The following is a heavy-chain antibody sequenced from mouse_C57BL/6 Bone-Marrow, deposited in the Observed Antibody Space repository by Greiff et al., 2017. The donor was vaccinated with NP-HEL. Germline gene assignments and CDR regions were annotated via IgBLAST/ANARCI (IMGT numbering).Heavy chain of an antibody. Sequence: QVQLQQPGAELVKPGASVKLSCKASGYTFTSYWMHWVKQRPGQGLEWIGMIHPTSGSTNYNEKFKSKATLTVDKSSSTAYMQLSSLTSEDSAVYYCARWAYYSSYGFVCYAKDCWGQGTSVTVSS. D-gene: IGHD2-5*01. CDR3: ARWAYYSSYGFVCYAKDC. V-gene: IGHV1-64*01. CDR2: IHPTSGST. CDR1: GYTFTSYW. J-gene: IGHJ4*01.